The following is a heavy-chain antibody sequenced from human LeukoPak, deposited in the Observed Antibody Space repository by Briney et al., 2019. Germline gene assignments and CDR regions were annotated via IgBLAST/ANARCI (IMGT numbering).Heavy chain of an antibody. J-gene: IGHJ5*02. Sequence: GESLKISCKGSGYSFTSYWIAWVRQMPGKDLECMGIIYPGDSDTRHSPSFQGQVTISADKSISTAYLQWSSLQASDTAMYYCARQRADSSGKNWFDPWGQGTLVTVSS. D-gene: IGHD3-22*01. CDR1: GYSFTSYW. CDR3: ARQRADSSGKNWFDP. V-gene: IGHV5-51*01. CDR2: IYPGDSDT.